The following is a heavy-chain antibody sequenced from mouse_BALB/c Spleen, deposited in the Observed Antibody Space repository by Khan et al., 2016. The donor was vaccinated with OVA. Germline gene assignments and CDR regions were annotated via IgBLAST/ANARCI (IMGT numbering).Heavy chain of an antibody. CDR3: ARTPGYYGSNYFDY. V-gene: IGHV5-9-3*01. CDR2: ISRGGSHT. J-gene: IGHJ2*01. Sequence: LVESGGDLVKPGGSLKFSCAASGFTFSNYAMSWVRQTPEKRLEWVATISRGGSHTYYPDSVKGRFTISRDNAKNTLYLQMSSLRSEDTAMYFCARTPGYYGSNYFDYWGQGTTLTVSS. D-gene: IGHD1-1*01. CDR1: GFTFSNYA.